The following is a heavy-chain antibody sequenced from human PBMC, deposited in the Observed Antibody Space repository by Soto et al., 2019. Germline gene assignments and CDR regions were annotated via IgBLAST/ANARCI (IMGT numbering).Heavy chain of an antibody. CDR1: GGTFSSYA. D-gene: IGHD6-19*01. V-gene: IGHV1-69*12. Sequence: QVQLVQSGAEVKKPGSSVKVSCKASGGTFSSYAISWVRQAPGQGLEWMGGIIPIFGTANYAQKFQGRVTITADESTSTAYMGVSSLRSEDTAVYYCARGGGAGLGDAFDIWGQGTMVTVSS. J-gene: IGHJ3*02. CDR2: IIPIFGTA. CDR3: ARGGGAGLGDAFDI.